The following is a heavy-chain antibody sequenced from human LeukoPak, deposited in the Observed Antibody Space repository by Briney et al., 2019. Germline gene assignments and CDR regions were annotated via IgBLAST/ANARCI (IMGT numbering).Heavy chain of an antibody. J-gene: IGHJ3*01. CDR1: GFTFSSYG. CDR2: IRYDGGNK. CDR3: AKDGVVSREPAAFDV. V-gene: IGHV3-30*02. D-gene: IGHD3-3*01. Sequence: GGSLRLSCAASGFTFSSYGMHWVRQVPGKGLEWVTFIRYDGGNKYYADSVKGRFTISRDNSKTTLYLQMNSLRGEDTAVYYCAKDGVVSREPAAFDVWGQGTMVTVSS.